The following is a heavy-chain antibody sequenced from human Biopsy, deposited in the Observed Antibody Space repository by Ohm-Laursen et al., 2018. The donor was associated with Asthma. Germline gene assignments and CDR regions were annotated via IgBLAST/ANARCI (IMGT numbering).Heavy chain of an antibody. V-gene: IGHV1-18*01. Sequence: ASVKVSCKTSGYTSNSAGITWVRQAPGQGLEWMGWISVYNGNTKVAQKLQDRVTMITDTSTSTAYMELRSLRSDDTAVYFCARAVNSPPYYGIDVWAKGPRSPSP. CDR2: ISVYNGNT. J-gene: IGHJ6*02. D-gene: IGHD4-17*01. CDR1: GYTSNSAG. CDR3: ARAVNSPPYYGIDV.